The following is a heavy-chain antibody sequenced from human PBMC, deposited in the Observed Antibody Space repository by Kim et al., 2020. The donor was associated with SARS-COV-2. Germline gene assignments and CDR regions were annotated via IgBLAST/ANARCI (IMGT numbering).Heavy chain of an antibody. CDR3: SRVRDYGDYEARGDSFDI. V-gene: IGHV3-11*01. J-gene: IGHJ3*02. CDR2: ISGSGSTI. D-gene: IGHD4-17*01. CDR1: GFTFSSYY. Sequence: GGSLRLSCAASGFTFSSYYMSWIRQAPGKGLEWVSYISGSGSTIYYADSVKGRFTISSDNANNSLYLQMNSLRAEGTAVYYCSRVRDYGDYEARGDSFDIWGQGTMVTVSS.